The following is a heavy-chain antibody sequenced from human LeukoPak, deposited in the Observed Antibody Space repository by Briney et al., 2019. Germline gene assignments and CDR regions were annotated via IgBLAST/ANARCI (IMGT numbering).Heavy chain of an antibody. V-gene: IGHV3-23*01. CDR3: ARHLATSGSYPLDY. J-gene: IGHJ4*02. CDR2: ISSSGGDT. Sequence: GGSLRLSCAASGFTFSSYAMSWVRQAPGKGLEWVSGISSSGGDTPYADSVKGRFIISRDNSKNTVYLQMNSLRVEDTAVYHCARHLATSGSYPLDYWGQGTPVTVSS. D-gene: IGHD2-15*01. CDR1: GFTFSSYA.